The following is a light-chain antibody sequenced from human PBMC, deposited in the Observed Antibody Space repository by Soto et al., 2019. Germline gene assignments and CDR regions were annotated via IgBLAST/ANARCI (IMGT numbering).Light chain of an antibody. CDR3: HQYQAFST. Sequence: DIQMTQSPPTLSASVGDRVTITCRASQSVSIWVAWYQRKPGKAPRLLIYEASTLEIGVPSRFSGSGSGTEFSLTISSLQSDDFATYYCHQYQAFSTFGPGTRVEN. CDR1: QSVSIW. CDR2: EAS. V-gene: IGKV1-5*01. J-gene: IGKJ1*01.